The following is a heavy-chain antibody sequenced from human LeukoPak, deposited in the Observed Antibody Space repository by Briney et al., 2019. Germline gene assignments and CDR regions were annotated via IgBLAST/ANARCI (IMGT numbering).Heavy chain of an antibody. CDR3: ARHVSRGARSPGYGMDV. Sequence: GESLKISCEGSGYSFTSYWIGWVRQMPGKGLEWMGIIYPGDSDTRYSPSFQGQVTISADKSISTAYLQWSSLKASDTAMYYCARHVSRGARSPGYGMDVWGQGTTVTVSS. CDR1: GYSFTSYW. CDR2: IYPGDSDT. D-gene: IGHD1-26*01. V-gene: IGHV5-51*01. J-gene: IGHJ6*02.